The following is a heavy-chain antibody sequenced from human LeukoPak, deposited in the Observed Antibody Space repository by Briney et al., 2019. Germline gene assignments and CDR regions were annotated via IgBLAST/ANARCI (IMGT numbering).Heavy chain of an antibody. J-gene: IGHJ5*02. Sequence: SETLSLTCTVSGGSISSYYWSWIWQPPGKGLEWIGYIYYSGSTNYNPSLKSRVTISVDTSKNQFSLKLSSVTAADTAVYYCARVPLYYDSSGVGWFDPWGQGTLVTVSS. CDR3: ARVPLYYDSSGVGWFDP. CDR1: GGSISSYY. CDR2: IYYSGST. D-gene: IGHD3-22*01. V-gene: IGHV4-59*01.